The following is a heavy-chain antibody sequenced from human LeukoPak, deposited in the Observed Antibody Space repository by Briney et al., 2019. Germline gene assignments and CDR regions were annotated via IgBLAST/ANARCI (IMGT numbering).Heavy chain of an antibody. V-gene: IGHV1-18*01. CDR2: ISAYNGHT. CDR3: ARGDCSSVTCYLPEYFQH. Sequence: GASVKVSFKASGYTLISYSISWVRQAPGQGLEWMGWISAYNGHTNYAQKLQGRVTMTTDTSTSTAYMELRSLRPDDTAVYYCARGDCSSVTCYLPEYFQHWGQGTLVTVSS. J-gene: IGHJ1*01. CDR1: GYTLISYS. D-gene: IGHD2-15*01.